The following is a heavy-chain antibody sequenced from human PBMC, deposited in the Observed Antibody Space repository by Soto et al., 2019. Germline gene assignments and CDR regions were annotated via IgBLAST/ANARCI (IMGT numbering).Heavy chain of an antibody. CDR1: GASITSGHW. Sequence: QVQLQESGPRLVRPSGALSLTCSVSGASITSGHWWTWVRQSPGKGLEWIGEISDRGSAYSNPSLKRRVSLSVYKSQNQFSLRLTSVTAAETAIYYCKRSSHAMNGGSHYMALDDDLVTGMDVWGPGSTVTVSS. D-gene: IGHD3-16*01. CDR2: ISDRGSA. J-gene: IGHJ6*02. CDR3: KRSSHAMNGGSHYMALDDDLVTGMDV. V-gene: IGHV4-4*02.